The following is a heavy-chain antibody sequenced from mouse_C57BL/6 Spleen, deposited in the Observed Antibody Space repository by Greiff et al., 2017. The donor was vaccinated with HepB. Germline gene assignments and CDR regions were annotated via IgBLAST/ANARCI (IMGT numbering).Heavy chain of an antibody. D-gene: IGHD2-3*01. CDR2: ISYDGSN. Sequence: EVKLQESGPGLVKPSQSLSLTCSVTGYSITSGYYWNWIRQFPGNKLEWMGYISYDGSNNYNPSLKNRISITRDTSKNQFFLKLNSVTTEDTATYDCAREWLLQDYAMDYWGQGTSVTVSS. J-gene: IGHJ4*01. V-gene: IGHV3-6*01. CDR3: AREWLLQDYAMDY. CDR1: GYSITSGYY.